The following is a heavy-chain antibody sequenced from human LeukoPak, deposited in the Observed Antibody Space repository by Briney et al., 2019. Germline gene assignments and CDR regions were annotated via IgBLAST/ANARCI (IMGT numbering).Heavy chain of an antibody. D-gene: IGHD1-26*01. CDR3: ATRPASETYFAVFDY. Sequence: GSLRLSRAASGFSLRSYGLGWVRPAPGQGVGGVAFIRNDGSDKFYADSVKGRFTISRDNSKNTLYLQMNSLRAEDTAVYLCATRPASETYFAVFDYWGQGTLVTVSS. CDR2: IRNDGSDK. CDR1: GFSLRSYG. V-gene: IGHV3-30*02. J-gene: IGHJ4*02.